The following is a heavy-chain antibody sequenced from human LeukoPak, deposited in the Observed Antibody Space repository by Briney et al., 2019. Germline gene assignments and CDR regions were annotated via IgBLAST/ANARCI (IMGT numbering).Heavy chain of an antibody. CDR2: SGGGGGT. CDR1: AFTFSSCA. Sequence: GGSLRLSCAASAFTFSSCAMRWVRQAPGKGLEWVSASGGGGGTYYADSVKGRFTISRDNSKNTLYLQMNSLRAEDTAVYYCARGCKKYFDYWGQGTLVTVSS. CDR3: ARGCKKYFDY. J-gene: IGHJ4*02. V-gene: IGHV3-23*01. D-gene: IGHD2/OR15-2a*01.